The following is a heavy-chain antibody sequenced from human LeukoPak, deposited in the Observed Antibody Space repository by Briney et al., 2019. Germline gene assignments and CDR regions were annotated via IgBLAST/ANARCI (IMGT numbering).Heavy chain of an antibody. CDR1: GFTFNSYG. CDR3: VKVLSLCSRGRCSPYPYDFDY. V-gene: IGHV3-30*18. D-gene: IGHD2-15*01. J-gene: IGHJ4*02. Sequence: PGGSLRLSCAASGFTFNSYGLHWVRQAPGKGLEWVALISDGGNNKYYADSVKGRFTISRDNSKNTLYLQMNSLRAEDTAVYYCVKVLSLCSRGRCSPYPYDFDYWGQGTLVTVSS. CDR2: ISDGGNNK.